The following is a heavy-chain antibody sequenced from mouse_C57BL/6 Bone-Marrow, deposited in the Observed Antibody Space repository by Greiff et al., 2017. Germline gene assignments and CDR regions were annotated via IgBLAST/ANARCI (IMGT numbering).Heavy chain of an antibody. J-gene: IGHJ4*01. CDR1: GFTFSDYG. D-gene: IGHD2-4*01. Sequence: EVQLVESGGGLVKPGGSLKLSCAASGFTFSDYGMHWVRQAPEKGLEWVAYISSGSSTIYYAATVKGRFTLSRDNANNTLFLQMTSLVPEDTAMYNCARRLRHGYYCSIDVWGTGTSVTVSS. CDR2: ISSGSSTI. CDR3: ARRLRHGYYCSIDV. V-gene: IGHV5-17*01.